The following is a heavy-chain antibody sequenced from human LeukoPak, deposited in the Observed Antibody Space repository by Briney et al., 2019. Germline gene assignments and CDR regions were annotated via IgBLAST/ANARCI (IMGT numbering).Heavy chain of an antibody. V-gene: IGHV4-61*02. J-gene: IGHJ4*02. Sequence: SQTLSLTCTVSGGSISSGSYYWSWIRQPAGKGLEWIGRIYTSGSTNYNPSLKSRVTISVDTSKNQFSLKLSSVTAADTAAYYCARGLLQWGQGTLVTVSS. D-gene: IGHD1-1*01. CDR2: IYTSGST. CDR3: ARGLLQ. CDR1: GGSISSGSYY.